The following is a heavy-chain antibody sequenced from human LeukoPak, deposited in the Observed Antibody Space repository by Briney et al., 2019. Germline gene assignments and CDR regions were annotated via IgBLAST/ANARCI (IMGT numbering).Heavy chain of an antibody. CDR3: ASGRRIHYDSSGYYWRAFDI. Sequence: PSETLSLTCTVSGGSISSSSYYWGWIRQPPGKGLEWIGSIYYSGSTYYNPSLKSRVTISVDTSKNQFSLKLSSVTAADTAVYYCASGRRIHYDSSGYYWRAFDIWGQGTMVTVSS. CDR2: IYYSGST. CDR1: GGSISSSSYY. D-gene: IGHD3-22*01. J-gene: IGHJ3*02. V-gene: IGHV4-39*01.